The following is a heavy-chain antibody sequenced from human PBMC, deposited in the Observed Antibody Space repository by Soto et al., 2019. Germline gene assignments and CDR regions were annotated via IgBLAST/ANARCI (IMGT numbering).Heavy chain of an antibody. CDR2: ISYDGSNK. J-gene: IGHJ6*02. Sequence: GGSLRLSCAASGFTFSSYAMHWVRQAPGKGLEWVAVISYDGSNKYYADSVKGRFTTSRDNSKNTLYLQMNSLRAEDTAVYYCAREVQSASGYYYGMDVWGQGTTVTVSS. CDR1: GFTFSSYA. D-gene: IGHD1-1*01. CDR3: AREVQSASGYYYGMDV. V-gene: IGHV3-30-3*01.